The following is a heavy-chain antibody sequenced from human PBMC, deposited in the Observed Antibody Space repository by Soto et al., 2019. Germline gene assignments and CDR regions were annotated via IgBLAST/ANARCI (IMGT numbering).Heavy chain of an antibody. V-gene: IGHV4-34*01. Sequence: SETLSLTCAVYGGSFSGYYWSWIRQPPGKGMEWIGEINHSGSTNYNPSLKSRVTISVDTSKNQFSLKLSSVTAADTAVYYCASYRGYSYGQRFYGMDVWGQGTTVTVSS. CDR1: GGSFSGYY. D-gene: IGHD5-18*01. J-gene: IGHJ6*02. CDR2: INHSGST. CDR3: ASYRGYSYGQRFYGMDV.